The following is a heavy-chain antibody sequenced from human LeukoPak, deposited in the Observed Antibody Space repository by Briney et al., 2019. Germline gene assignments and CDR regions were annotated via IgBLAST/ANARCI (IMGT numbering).Heavy chain of an antibody. V-gene: IGHV3-21*01. CDR3: AKDRRIWYLDY. Sequence: GGSLRLSCAASGFTFSSYSMNWVRQAPGKGLEWVSSISSSSSYIYYADSVKGRFTISRDNSKNTLYLQMNSLRAEDTAVYYCAKDRRIWYLDYWGQGTLITVSS. CDR2: ISSSSSYI. CDR1: GFTFSSYS. J-gene: IGHJ4*02.